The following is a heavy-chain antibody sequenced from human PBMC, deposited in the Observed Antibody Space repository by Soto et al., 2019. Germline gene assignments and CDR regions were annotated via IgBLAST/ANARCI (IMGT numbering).Heavy chain of an antibody. CDR3: AKKVSSGPGSQHFDY. Sequence: GGSLRLSCAASGFTFSSYSMSWVRQAPGKGLEWVSGFRTSGDGGTTYYADSVKGRFTISRDNSKNMLFLQMNSLRAEDTAIYYCAKKVSSGPGSQHFDYWGQGTLVTVSS. CDR1: GFTFSSYS. J-gene: IGHJ4*02. V-gene: IGHV3-23*01. CDR2: FRTSGDGGTT. D-gene: IGHD3-10*01.